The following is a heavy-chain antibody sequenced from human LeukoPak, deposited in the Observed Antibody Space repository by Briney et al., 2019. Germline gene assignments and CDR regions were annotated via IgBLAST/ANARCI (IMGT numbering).Heavy chain of an antibody. V-gene: IGHV4-59*08. D-gene: IGHD3-10*01. J-gene: IGHJ4*02. CDR3: ATTRREDGSGSFDY. Sequence: SETLSLTCTVSGGSISSYYWSWIRQPPGKGLEWIGYIYYSGSTNYKPSLKSRVTISVDTSKNQFSLKLSSVTAADTAVYYCATTRREDGSGSFDYWGQGTLVTVSS. CDR1: GGSISSYY. CDR2: IYYSGST.